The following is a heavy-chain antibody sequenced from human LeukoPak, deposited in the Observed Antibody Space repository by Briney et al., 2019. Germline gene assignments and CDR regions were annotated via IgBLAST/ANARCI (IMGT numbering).Heavy chain of an antibody. CDR2: IKQDGSEK. CDR1: GFTFSICR. D-gene: IGHD6-19*01. CDR3: ARDWLAGGSHLN. J-gene: IGHJ4*02. Sequence: GGSLRLSCAASGFTFSICRMSWVRQAPGKGLEWVANIKQDGSEKDYVDSVKGRFTISRGNAKNSLYLQMNSLRAEDTAVYYCARDWLAGGSHLNWGQGTLVTVSS. V-gene: IGHV3-7*01.